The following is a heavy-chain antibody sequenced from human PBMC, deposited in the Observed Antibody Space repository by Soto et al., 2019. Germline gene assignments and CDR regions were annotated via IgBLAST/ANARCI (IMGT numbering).Heavy chain of an antibody. V-gene: IGHV3-21*02. CDR2: ISSNSAYI. CDR3: TRDASRDSSARGWFDP. J-gene: IGHJ5*02. CDR1: GFTFRSFT. Sequence: EVQLVESGGGLVKPGGSLRPSCAASGFTFRSFTMNWVRQAPGKGLEWVSTISSNSAYIYYTDALRGRFTISRDNAKNSLHLQMNSLRAGDTAVYYCTRDASRDSSARGWFDPWGPGTLVTVSS. D-gene: IGHD6-13*01.